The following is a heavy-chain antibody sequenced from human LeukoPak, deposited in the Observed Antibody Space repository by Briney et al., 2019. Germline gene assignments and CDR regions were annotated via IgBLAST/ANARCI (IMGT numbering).Heavy chain of an antibody. D-gene: IGHD3-22*01. CDR2: IRNKAYGGTT. V-gene: IGHV3-49*03. Sequence: PGGSLRLSCTTAGFTFGDYGMSWFRQAPGKGLEWVGFIRNKAYGGTTEYAASVKGRYTISRDDSKSIAYLQMNSLKTEDTAVYYCSSPLRGSGYYFEDHYWGQGTLVTVSS. CDR3: SSPLRGSGYYFEDHY. CDR1: GFTFGDYG. J-gene: IGHJ4*02.